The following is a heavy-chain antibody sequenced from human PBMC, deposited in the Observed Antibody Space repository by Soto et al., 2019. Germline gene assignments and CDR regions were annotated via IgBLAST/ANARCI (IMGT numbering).Heavy chain of an antibody. V-gene: IGHV3-33*01. J-gene: IGHJ4*02. CDR2: IYYDGTNK. CDR1: GFNLSSYG. D-gene: IGHD1-7*01. Sequence: QVQLVESGGGVVQPGRSLRLSCAVSGFNLSSYGMHWVRQAPGKGLEWVAHIYYDGTNKYYSDSVKGRFTISRDSSKNILYLQMNSLRAEDRAVYYCARNAWYTWSYEFDYWGQGTLVTVSS. CDR3: ARNAWYTWSYEFDY.